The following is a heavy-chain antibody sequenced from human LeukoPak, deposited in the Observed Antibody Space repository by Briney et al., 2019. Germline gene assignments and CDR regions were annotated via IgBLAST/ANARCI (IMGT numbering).Heavy chain of an antibody. CDR1: GFTFSTYG. CDR3: AKGRVKITTLWVHFDY. Sequence: QPGGSLRLSCVASGFTFSTYGMHRVRQAPGKGLEWVAFMRYDGSNKYYAESVKGRFTISRDNSKNTVYLQMNSLRAEDTAVYYCAKGRVKITTLWVHFDYWGQGTLVTVSS. V-gene: IGHV3-30*02. D-gene: IGHD1-14*01. J-gene: IGHJ4*02. CDR2: MRYDGSNK.